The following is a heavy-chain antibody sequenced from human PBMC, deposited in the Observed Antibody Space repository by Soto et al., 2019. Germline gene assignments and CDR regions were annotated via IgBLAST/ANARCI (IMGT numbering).Heavy chain of an antibody. CDR3: AKHGDCSSTSCYFDY. Sequence: DVQLVESGGGLVQPGGSLRLSCAASGFTFSIYAMNWVRQAPGKGPEWVSIISGSGGTTYYADSVKGRFTISRDNSKNTLYLQMNSLRAEDTAVYYCAKHGDCSSTSCYFDYWAQGTLVTVSS. CDR2: ISGSGGTT. CDR1: GFTFSIYA. V-gene: IGHV3-23*04. J-gene: IGHJ4*02. D-gene: IGHD2-2*01.